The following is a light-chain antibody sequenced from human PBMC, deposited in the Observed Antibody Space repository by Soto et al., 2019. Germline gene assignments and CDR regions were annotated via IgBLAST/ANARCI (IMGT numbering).Light chain of an antibody. J-gene: IGKJ2*01. CDR2: GAS. CDR1: QSASSSY. Sequence: EIVLTQSPGTLSLSPGERATLSCRASQSASSSYLAWYQQKPGQAPRLLIYGASSRATGIPDRFSGSGSVTDFTLTISRLEPEDFGVYYCQQYGSSPYTFGQGTKLEIK. CDR3: QQYGSSPYT. V-gene: IGKV3-20*01.